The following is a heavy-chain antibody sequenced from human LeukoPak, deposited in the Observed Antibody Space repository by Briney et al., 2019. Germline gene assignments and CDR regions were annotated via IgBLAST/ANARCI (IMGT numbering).Heavy chain of an antibody. J-gene: IGHJ4*02. V-gene: IGHV3-23*01. Sequence: GGSLRLSCAASGFTFSNYWMSWVRQAPGKGLEWVSSISDSGASTYYADSVKGRFSVSRNNSENTLDLQINSLRVDDTAVYFCAKKGRGGWSLDSWGQGILVTVSS. CDR2: ISDSGAST. CDR1: GFTFSNYW. CDR3: AKKGRGGWSLDS. D-gene: IGHD6-19*01.